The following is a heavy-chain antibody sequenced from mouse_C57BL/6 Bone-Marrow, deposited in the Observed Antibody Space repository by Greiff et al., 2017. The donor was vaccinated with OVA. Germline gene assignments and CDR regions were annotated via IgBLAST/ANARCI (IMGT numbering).Heavy chain of an antibody. Sequence: QVQLQQSGAELVRPGTSVKVSCKASGYAFTNYLIEWVKQRPGQGLEWIGVINPGSGGTNYNEKFKGKATLTADKSSSTAYMQLSSLTSEDSAVYFCAGGWLLDWFAYGGRGTLVTVSA. V-gene: IGHV1-54*01. J-gene: IGHJ3*01. CDR3: AGGWLLDWFAY. CDR2: INPGSGGT. D-gene: IGHD2-3*01. CDR1: GYAFTNYL.